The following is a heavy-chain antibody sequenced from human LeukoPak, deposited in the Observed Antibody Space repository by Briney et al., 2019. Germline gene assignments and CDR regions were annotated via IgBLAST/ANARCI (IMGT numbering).Heavy chain of an antibody. Sequence: GGSLRLSCAASGFTFSSYEMNWVRQAPGKGLEWVSYISSSGSTIYYADSVKGRSTISRDNAKNSLYLQMNSLRAEDTAVYYCARFRGDYYYDSRDAFDIWGQGTMVTVSS. CDR1: GFTFSSYE. J-gene: IGHJ3*02. CDR3: ARFRGDYYYDSRDAFDI. D-gene: IGHD3-22*01. V-gene: IGHV3-48*03. CDR2: ISSSGSTI.